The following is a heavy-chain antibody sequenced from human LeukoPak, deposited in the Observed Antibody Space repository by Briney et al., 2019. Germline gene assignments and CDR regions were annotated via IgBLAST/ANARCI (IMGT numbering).Heavy chain of an antibody. CDR3: ARGPRGWGIVVVPAASNGMDV. CDR1: GGSFSGYY. CDR2: INHSGST. J-gene: IGHJ6*02. V-gene: IGHV4-34*01. D-gene: IGHD2-2*01. Sequence: SETLSPTCAVYGGSFSGYYWSWIRQPPGKGLEWIGEINHSGSTNYNPSLKSRVTISVDTSKNQFSLKLSSVTAADTAVYYCARGPRGWGIVVVPAASNGMDVWGQGTTVTVSS.